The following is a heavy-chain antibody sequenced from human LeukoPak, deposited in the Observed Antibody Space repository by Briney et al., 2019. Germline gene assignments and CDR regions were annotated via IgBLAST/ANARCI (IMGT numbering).Heavy chain of an antibody. Sequence: GGSLRLSCEASGFTFSTYGMSWVRQAPGKGLEWVSAISGSGGSTYYADSVKGRFTISRDNSKNTLYLQMNSLRAEDTAVYYCAKPHQKWELRVHFDYWGQGTLVTVSS. CDR2: ISGSGGST. CDR3: AKPHQKWELRVHFDY. V-gene: IGHV3-23*01. J-gene: IGHJ4*02. D-gene: IGHD1-26*01. CDR1: GFTFSTYG.